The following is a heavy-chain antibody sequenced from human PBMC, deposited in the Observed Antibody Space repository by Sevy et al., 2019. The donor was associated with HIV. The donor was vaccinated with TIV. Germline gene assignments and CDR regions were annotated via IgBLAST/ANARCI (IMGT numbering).Heavy chain of an antibody. CDR2: ISGRGGST. CDR1: GFSISTYA. Sequence: QLGGSLRSPCAASGFSISTYAMNWVRQAPGKGLEWVSAISGRGGSTYYADSVEGRYPISRANSKSTLYLQMNSLRAEDTAVYYCAKAAPGHGSSGSCPRAYYYYGMDVWGQGTTVTVSS. V-gene: IGHV3-23*01. CDR3: AKAAPGHGSSGSCPRAYYYYGMDV. J-gene: IGHJ6*02. D-gene: IGHD2-15*01.